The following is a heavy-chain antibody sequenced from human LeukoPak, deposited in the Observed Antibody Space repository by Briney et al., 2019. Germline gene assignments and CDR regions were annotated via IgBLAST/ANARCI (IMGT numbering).Heavy chain of an antibody. CDR3: ARDKKGVAFDY. CDR2: TYTSGST. CDR1: GGSISSGSYY. V-gene: IGHV4-61*02. Sequence: SETLSLTCTVSGGSISSGSYYWSWIRQPAGKGLEWIGRTYTSGSTNYNPSLKSRVTISVDTSKNQFSLKLSSVTAADTAVYYCARDKKGVAFDYWGQGTLVTVSS. J-gene: IGHJ4*02. D-gene: IGHD3-3*01.